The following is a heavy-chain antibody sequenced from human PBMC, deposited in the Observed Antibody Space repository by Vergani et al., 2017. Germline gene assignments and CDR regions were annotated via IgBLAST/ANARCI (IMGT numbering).Heavy chain of an antibody. V-gene: IGHV4-31*03. J-gene: IGHJ4*02. D-gene: IGHD1-14*01. Sequence: QVQLQESGPGLVKPSQTLSLTCTVSGGSISSGGYYWSWIRQHSGKGLEWIGYIYYSGSSYYNPSLKSRVTISLDTSKNQLSLKLSSVTAADTAVYYCARVGSSVLTGDYWGQGTLVTVSS. CDR3: ARVGSSVLTGDY. CDR1: GGSISSGGYY. CDR2: IYYSGSS.